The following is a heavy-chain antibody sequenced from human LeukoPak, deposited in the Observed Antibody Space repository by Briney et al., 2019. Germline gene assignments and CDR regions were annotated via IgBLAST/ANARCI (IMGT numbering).Heavy chain of an antibody. V-gene: IGHV3-21*01. J-gene: IGHJ4*02. CDR2: ITSTSTYI. Sequence: PGGSLRLSCAASGFTFSSYSFNWVRQAPGKGLEWVAFITSTSTYIYYADSVQGRFAVSRDNAKNSLYLQMNSLRAEDTAVFYCVRRGPNNSGLDYWGQGTLVTVSS. CDR3: VRRGPNNSGLDY. D-gene: IGHD5-12*01. CDR1: GFTFSSYS.